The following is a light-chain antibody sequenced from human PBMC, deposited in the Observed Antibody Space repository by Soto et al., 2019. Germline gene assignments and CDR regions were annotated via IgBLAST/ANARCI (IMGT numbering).Light chain of an antibody. CDR3: QQRSNWPIT. J-gene: IGKJ5*01. V-gene: IGKV3-11*01. CDR1: QSVSSY. CDR2: DAS. Sequence: IVLPQSPGTVSLSPEERATLSCRASQSVSSYLAWYQQKPGQAPRLLIYDASNRATGIPARFSGSGSGTDFTPTISSLEPEDFAVYYCQQRSNWPITFGQGTRLEIK.